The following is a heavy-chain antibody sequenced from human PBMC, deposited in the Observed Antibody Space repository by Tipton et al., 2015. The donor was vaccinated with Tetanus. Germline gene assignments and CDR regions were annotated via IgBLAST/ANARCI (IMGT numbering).Heavy chain of an antibody. Sequence: TLSLTCTVSGDSISRSSSYWGWIRQPPGRRLEWIGSISYSGITYYNPSLKSRVSISVDTSMSQFSLELNSVTAADTAVYYCARDSRLFYAMDVWGQGATVAVSS. CDR3: ARDSRLFYAMDV. D-gene: IGHD6-25*01. CDR2: ISYSGIT. CDR1: GDSISRSSSY. J-gene: IGHJ6*02. V-gene: IGHV4-39*07.